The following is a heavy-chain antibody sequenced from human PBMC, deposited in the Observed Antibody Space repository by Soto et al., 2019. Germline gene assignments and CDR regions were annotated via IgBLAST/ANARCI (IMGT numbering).Heavy chain of an antibody. CDR1: GGSFSGYY. V-gene: IGHV4-34*01. J-gene: IGHJ4*02. D-gene: IGHD4-17*01. CDR2: INHSGST. CDR3: ARLYGDYVPFDY. Sequence: QVQLQQWGAGLLKPSETLSLTCAVYGGSFSGYYWSWIRQPPGKGLEWIGEINHSGSTNYNPSLKSRVTISVDTSKNQCSLKLSSVTAADTAVYYCARLYGDYVPFDYWGQGTLVTVSS.